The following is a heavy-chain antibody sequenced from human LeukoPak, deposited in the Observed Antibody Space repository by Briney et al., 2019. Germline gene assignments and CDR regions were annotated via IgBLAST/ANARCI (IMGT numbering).Heavy chain of an antibody. V-gene: IGHV4-39*01. D-gene: IGHD6-19*01. Sequence: PSETLSLTCTVSGGSISSSSYYWGWIRQPPGKGLEWIGSIYYSGSTYYNPSLKSRVTISVDTSKNQFSLKLSSVTAADTAMYYCARHSSGWYPDYWGQGTLATVSS. CDR1: GGSISSSSYY. CDR2: IYYSGST. CDR3: ARHSSGWYPDY. J-gene: IGHJ4*02.